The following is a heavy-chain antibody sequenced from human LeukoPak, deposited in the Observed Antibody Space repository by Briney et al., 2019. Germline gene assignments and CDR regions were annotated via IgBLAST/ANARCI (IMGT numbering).Heavy chain of an antibody. Sequence: ASVKVSCKTSGYTFSHYGISWVRQAPGQGLEWVAWISAYSGNTDYAQKFQDRVTVTTDTSTSTAYMELSRLRSDDTAVYYCAGLRGVIAEFDYWGQGTLVTVSS. V-gene: IGHV1-18*01. CDR2: ISAYSGNT. J-gene: IGHJ4*02. CDR1: GYTFSHYG. CDR3: AGLRGVIAEFDY. D-gene: IGHD3-10*01.